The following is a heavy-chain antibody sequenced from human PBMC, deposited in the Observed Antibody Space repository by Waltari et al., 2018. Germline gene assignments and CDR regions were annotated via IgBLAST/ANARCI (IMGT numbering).Heavy chain of an antibody. CDR3: ARLRRRDQYGAGSLRY. D-gene: IGHD3-10*01. V-gene: IGHV3-74*01. CDR1: GFPTDFW. CDR2: ISSDGTST. J-gene: IGHJ4*02. Sequence: EVHLVESGGGSVQPGGSLPLPFPGPGFPTDFWLTWVRQVPGKGLEWVSRISSDGTSTDYADPVKGRFTLSRDTTKKMVYLQMNSLRAEDTAVYYCARLRRRDQYGAGSLRYWGQGALVNVSS.